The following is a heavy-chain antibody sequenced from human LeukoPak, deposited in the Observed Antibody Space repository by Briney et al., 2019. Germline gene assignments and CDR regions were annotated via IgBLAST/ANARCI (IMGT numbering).Heavy chain of an antibody. D-gene: IGHD3-3*01. J-gene: IGHJ3*02. V-gene: IGHV3-30*03. Sequence: GGSLRLSCAASGFSVSTNYMSWVRQAPGKGLEWVAVISYDGSNKYYADSVKGRFTISRDNSKNTLYLQMNSLRAEDTAVYYCARDLLAYEFWSGYYYGAFDIWGQGTMVTVSS. CDR3: ARDLLAYEFWSGYYYGAFDI. CDR2: ISYDGSNK. CDR1: GFSVSTNY.